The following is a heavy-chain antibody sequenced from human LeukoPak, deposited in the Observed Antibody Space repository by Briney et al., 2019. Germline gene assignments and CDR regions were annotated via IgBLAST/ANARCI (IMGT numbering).Heavy chain of an antibody. CDR2: IDTNTGNP. J-gene: IGHJ4*02. CDR1: GYTFTKYA. CDR3: ANCYDSSGFFAY. V-gene: IGHV7-4-1*02. D-gene: IGHD3-22*01. Sequence: ASVKVSCKGSGYTFTKYAISWVRQAPGQGLEYMGWIDTNTGNPTYAQGFTGRFVFSLDTSVSTAYLQISGLKAEDSAIYFCANCYDSSGFFAYWGQGTLVTVSS.